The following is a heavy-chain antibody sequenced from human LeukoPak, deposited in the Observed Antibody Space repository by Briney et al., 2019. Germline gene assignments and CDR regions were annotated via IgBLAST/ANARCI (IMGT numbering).Heavy chain of an antibody. D-gene: IGHD2-15*01. J-gene: IGHJ4*02. CDR1: GGSISSGDYY. CDR3: ARVGSGNIDY. CDR2: IYYSGST. V-gene: IGHV4-30-4*08. Sequence: SQTLSLTCTVSGGSISSGDYYWSWIRQPPGKGLEWIGYIYYSGSTYYNPSLKSQVTISVNTSKNQFSLKRSSVTAADTAVYYCARVGSGNIDYWGQGTLVTVSS.